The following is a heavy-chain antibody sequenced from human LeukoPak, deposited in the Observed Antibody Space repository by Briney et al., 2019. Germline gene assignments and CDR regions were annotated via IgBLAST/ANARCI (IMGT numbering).Heavy chain of an antibody. D-gene: IGHD1-7*01. CDR2: INTNTGNP. CDR1: GYTFTSYH. J-gene: IGHJ4*02. V-gene: IGHV7-4-1*02. Sequence: ASVKVSCKASGYTFTSYHLHWVRQAPGQGLEWMGWINTNTGNPTYAQGFTGRFVFSMDTSVSTAYLQISSLKAEDTAVYYCARSEYNWNYDTLRFDYWGQGTLVTVSS. CDR3: ARSEYNWNYDTLRFDY.